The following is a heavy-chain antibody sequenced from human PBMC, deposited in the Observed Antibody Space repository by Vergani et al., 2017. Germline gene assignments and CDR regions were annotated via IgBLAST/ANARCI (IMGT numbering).Heavy chain of an antibody. Sequence: QVQLVQSGAEVKKPGSSVKVSCKASGGTFSSYAISWVRQAPGQGLEWMGGIIPNFGTANYAQKFQGRVTITADKSTSTAYMEMSSLRSEDTAVYYCARTGGPTTLPYYCYGMDVWGQGTTVTVSS. CDR3: ARTGGPTTLPYYCYGMDV. CDR1: GGTFSSYA. V-gene: IGHV1-69*06. J-gene: IGHJ6*02. D-gene: IGHD1-26*01. CDR2: IIPNFGTA.